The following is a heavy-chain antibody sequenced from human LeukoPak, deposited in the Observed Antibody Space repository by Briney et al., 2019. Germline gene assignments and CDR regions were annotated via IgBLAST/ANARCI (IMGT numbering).Heavy chain of an antibody. Sequence: SETLSLTCAVYGGSFSGYYWSWIRRPPGKGLEWIGEINHSGSTNYNPSLKSRVTISVDTSKNQFSLKLSSVTAADTAVYYCARGPLRGSSSWYVLGAGESKYYFDYWGQGTLVTVSS. D-gene: IGHD6-13*01. CDR2: INHSGST. CDR3: ARGPLRGSSSWYVLGAGESKYYFDY. CDR1: GGSFSGYY. V-gene: IGHV4-34*01. J-gene: IGHJ4*02.